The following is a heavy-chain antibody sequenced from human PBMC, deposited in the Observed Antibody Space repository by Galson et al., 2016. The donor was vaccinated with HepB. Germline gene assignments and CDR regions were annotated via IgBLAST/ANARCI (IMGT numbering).Heavy chain of an antibody. Sequence: ETLSLTCAVSGYSISSGYQWGWIRQPPGKGLEWIGSIYHSGSTYYNPSLKSRVTISVDTSKHQFSLKLSSVTAADTAVYYCARGSLWYDYWGQGTLVTVSS. J-gene: IGHJ4*02. CDR1: GYSISSGYQ. CDR2: IYHSGST. CDR3: ARGSLWYDY. D-gene: IGHD6-13*01. V-gene: IGHV4-38-2*01.